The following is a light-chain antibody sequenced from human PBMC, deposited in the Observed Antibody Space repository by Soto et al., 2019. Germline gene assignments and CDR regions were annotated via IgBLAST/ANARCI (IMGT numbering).Light chain of an antibody. J-gene: IGKJ1*01. CDR1: QGISSW. Sequence: DIQMTQSPSALSPSVGDRVTITCRASQGISSWLAWYQQRPGKAPGLLIYDASYLERGVPSRFSGSGSGTDFTLTISDLQPDDLGTYYCQQYNNFWTFGPGTKVEI. CDR3: QQYNNFWT. V-gene: IGKV1-5*01. CDR2: DAS.